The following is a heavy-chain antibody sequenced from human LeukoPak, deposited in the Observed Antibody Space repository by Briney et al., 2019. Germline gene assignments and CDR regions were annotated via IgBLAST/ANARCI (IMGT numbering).Heavy chain of an antibody. CDR2: ISYDGSRK. CDR1: GFTFSNYC. Sequence: PGRSLRLSCAASGFTFSNYCMHWVRQPPGMGLEWVALISYDGSRKYFADSVKGRFTISRDNSRNTLYLQVNSLSTEDTAVYYCAKGRGSGSPFFDYCGQGTLVTVSS. CDR3: AKGRGSGSPFFDY. D-gene: IGHD3-10*01. J-gene: IGHJ4*02. V-gene: IGHV3-30*18.